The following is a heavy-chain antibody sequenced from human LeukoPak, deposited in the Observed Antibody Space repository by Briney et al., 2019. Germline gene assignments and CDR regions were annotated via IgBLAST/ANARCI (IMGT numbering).Heavy chain of an antibody. J-gene: IGHJ4*02. V-gene: IGHV3-23*01. CDR3: AKGGSGWGY. Sequence: GGSLRLSCAASGFTFSSYAMSWVRQAPGRGLEWVSAISGSGGSTYYADSVKGRFTISREHSKNPLYRQMNSRRAEDTAVYYCAKGGSGWGYWGQGTLVTVSS. D-gene: IGHD6-19*01. CDR1: GFTFSSYA. CDR2: ISGSGGST.